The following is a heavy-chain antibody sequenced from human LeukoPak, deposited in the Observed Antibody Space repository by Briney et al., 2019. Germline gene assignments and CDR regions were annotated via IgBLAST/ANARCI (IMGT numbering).Heavy chain of an antibody. D-gene: IGHD3-10*01. V-gene: IGHV3-7*01. Sequence: GGSLRLSCAASGFTFSSYWMSWVRQAPGKGLEWVANIKQDGSEKYYVDSVKGRFTISRDNAKNSLYLQMNSLRAEDTAVYYCARVPGSGSASFDYWGQGTLVTVSS. CDR3: ARVPGSGSASFDY. CDR1: GFTFSSYW. CDR2: IKQDGSEK. J-gene: IGHJ4*02.